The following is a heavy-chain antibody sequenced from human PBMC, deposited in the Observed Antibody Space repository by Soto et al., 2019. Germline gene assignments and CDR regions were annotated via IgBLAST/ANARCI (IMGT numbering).Heavy chain of an antibody. Sequence: GGSLRLSCEASGFTFSGYWMSWVRQAPGKGLEWVADIKHDGSVQYYVDSVKGRLTISRDNAKKQLYLQMNGLRAEDTALYYCARAPYSNAWYRFDLWGQGTLVTVSS. J-gene: IGHJ4*02. CDR3: ARAPYSNAWYRFDL. CDR1: GFTFSGYW. V-gene: IGHV3-7*03. CDR2: IKHDGSVQ. D-gene: IGHD4-4*01.